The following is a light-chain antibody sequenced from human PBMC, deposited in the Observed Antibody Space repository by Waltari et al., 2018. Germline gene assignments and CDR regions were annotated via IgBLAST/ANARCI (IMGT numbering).Light chain of an antibody. Sequence: EVVMTQSPATLSVSPGERVTPSCRASQSVSRFVAWYQQQPGQAPRLLISGASTRATGIPARFSGSGSGTEFTLTISSLQSEDFAIYYCQQYNDWPPLTFGGGTKLEIK. CDR2: GAS. V-gene: IGKV3-15*01. J-gene: IGKJ4*01. CDR3: QQYNDWPPLT. CDR1: QSVSRF.